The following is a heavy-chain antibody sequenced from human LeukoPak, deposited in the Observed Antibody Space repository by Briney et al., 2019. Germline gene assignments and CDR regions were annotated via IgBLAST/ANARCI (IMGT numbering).Heavy chain of an antibody. J-gene: IGHJ4*02. CDR2: IYPGDSDT. D-gene: IGHD3-22*01. V-gene: IGHV5-51*01. Sequence: GESLKISCKGSGYSFTSYWVGWVRQMPGKGLEWMGIIYPGDSDTRYSPSFQGQVTISADKSISTAYLQWSSLKASDTAMYYCATQSYYYDSSGYIPFSYWGQGTLVTVSS. CDR3: ATQSYYYDSSGYIPFSY. CDR1: GYSFTSYW.